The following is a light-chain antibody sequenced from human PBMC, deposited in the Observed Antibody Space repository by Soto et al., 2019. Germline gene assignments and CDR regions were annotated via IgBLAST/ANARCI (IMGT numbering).Light chain of an antibody. Sequence: DIQITQSPSTLSASIGDRVTITCRASQSITTFLAWYQQKPGKAPQILIYDASKLEPGVPSRLSGGGSGTEFTLTISSXQPDDFATYYCQQYSTYPLTFGGGTKVDIK. CDR2: DAS. V-gene: IGKV1-5*01. CDR3: QQYSTYPLT. J-gene: IGKJ4*01. CDR1: QSITTF.